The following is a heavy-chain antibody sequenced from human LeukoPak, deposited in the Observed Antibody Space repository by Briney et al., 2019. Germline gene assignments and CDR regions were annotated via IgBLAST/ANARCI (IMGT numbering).Heavy chain of an antibody. CDR3: ARKQAGYSSSWSYYYYYYMDV. J-gene: IGHJ6*03. D-gene: IGHD6-13*01. CDR2: IYYSGST. V-gene: IGHV4-59*01. CDR1: GGSISSYY. Sequence: PSETLSLTCTVSGGSISSYYWSWIRQPPGKGLEWIGYIYYSGSTNYNPSLKSRVTISVDTSKNQFSLKLSSVTAADTAVYYCARKQAGYSSSWSYYYYYYMDVWGKGTTVTVSS.